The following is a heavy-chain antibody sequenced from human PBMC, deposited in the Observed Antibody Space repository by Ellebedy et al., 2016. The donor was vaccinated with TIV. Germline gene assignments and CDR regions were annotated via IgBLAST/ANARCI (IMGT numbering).Heavy chain of an antibody. CDR3: ARDAGWFGELLTYYYYYGMDV. Sequence: GSLRLXXTVSGGSISSSSYYWGWIRQPPGKGLEWIGSIYYSGSTYYNPSLKSRVTISVDTSKNQFSLKLSSVTAADTAVYYCARDAGWFGELLTYYYYYGMDVWGQGTTVTVSS. CDR2: IYYSGST. J-gene: IGHJ6*02. V-gene: IGHV4-39*07. CDR1: GGSISSSSYY. D-gene: IGHD3-10*01.